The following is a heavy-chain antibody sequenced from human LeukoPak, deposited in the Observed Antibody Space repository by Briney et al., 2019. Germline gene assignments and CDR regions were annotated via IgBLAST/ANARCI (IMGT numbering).Heavy chain of an antibody. J-gene: IGHJ4*02. Sequence: PVASVKVSCKASGYTFTGYYMHWVRQAPGQGLEWMGWINTNTGNPMYAQGFTGRFVFSLDTSVSTAYLQISSLKAEDTAVYYCARLSAHSGSHHDYWGQGTLVTVSS. CDR2: INTNTGNP. V-gene: IGHV7-4-1*02. CDR3: ARLSAHSGSHHDY. CDR1: GYTFTGYY. D-gene: IGHD1-26*01.